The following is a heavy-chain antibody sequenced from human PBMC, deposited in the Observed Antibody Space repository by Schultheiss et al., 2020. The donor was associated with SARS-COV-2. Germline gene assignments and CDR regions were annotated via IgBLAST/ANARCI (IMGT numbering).Heavy chain of an antibody. D-gene: IGHD3-22*01. J-gene: IGHJ4*02. CDR3: AREPGPDYYYDSSGYYDY. V-gene: IGHV4-4*07. CDR2: IYTSGST. Sequence: SETLSLTCTVSGGSISSYYWSWIRQPAGKGLEWIGRIYTSGSTNYNPSLKSRVTISVDTSKNQFSLKLSSVTAADTAVYYCAREPGPDYYYDSSGYYDYWGQGTLVTVSS. CDR1: GGSISSYY.